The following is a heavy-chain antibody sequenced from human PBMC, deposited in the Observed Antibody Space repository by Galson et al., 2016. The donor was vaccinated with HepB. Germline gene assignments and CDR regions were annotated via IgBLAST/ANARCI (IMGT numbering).Heavy chain of an antibody. D-gene: IGHD3-10*02. CDR1: GFSVITF. V-gene: IGHV3-53*01. CDR3: VRENWYHYIL. Sequence: SLRLSCAASGFSVITFMAWVRQAPGKGLEWVSLINTNDGRTYADSVQGRFTISIDTSKNTLYLQMASLRPEGTAVYYSVRENWYHYILWGQGTQVTVSS. CDR2: INTNDGR. J-gene: IGHJ4*02.